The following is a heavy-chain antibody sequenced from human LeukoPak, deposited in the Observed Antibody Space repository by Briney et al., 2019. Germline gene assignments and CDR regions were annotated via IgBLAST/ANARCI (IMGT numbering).Heavy chain of an antibody. D-gene: IGHD1-7*01. CDR2: IYYSGTT. J-gene: IGHJ5*02. Sequence: SETLSLTCTVSGGSISSSNYYWGWIRQPPGKGLEWIGSIYYSGTTYYNPSFKSRVTISVDTSKNQFSLKLSSVTAADTAVYYCASRNWNYENWFDPWGQGTLVTVSS. V-gene: IGHV4-39*01. CDR1: GGSISSSNYY. CDR3: ASRNWNYENWFDP.